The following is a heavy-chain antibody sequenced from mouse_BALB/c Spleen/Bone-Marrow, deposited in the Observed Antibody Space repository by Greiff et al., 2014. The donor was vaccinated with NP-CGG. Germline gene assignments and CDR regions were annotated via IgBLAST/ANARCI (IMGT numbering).Heavy chain of an antibody. Sequence: QVQLKESGPELVRAGASGKMSCKASGYTFPSYWVHWGEKRPGQGFEWIGMIDPSNSETRLNQKFMDKATLNVDKSSNTAYIQLSSLTSEDSAVYYCARNHFAMDYWGQGTSVTVSS. J-gene: IGHJ4*01. V-gene: IGHV1S127*01. CDR3: ARNHFAMDY. CDR1: GYTFPSYW. CDR2: IDPSNSET.